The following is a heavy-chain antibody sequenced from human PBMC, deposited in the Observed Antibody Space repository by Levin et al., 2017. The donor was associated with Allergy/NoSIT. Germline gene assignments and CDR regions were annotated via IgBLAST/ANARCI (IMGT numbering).Heavy chain of an antibody. V-gene: IGHV3-33*01. Sequence: PGESLKISCAASGFTFSSYGMHWVRQAPGKGLEWVAVIWYDGSNKYYADSVKGRFTISRDNSKNTLYLQMNSLRAEDTAVYYCARGRCSGGSCYHLYYFDSWGQGTLVTVSS. CDR1: GFTFSSYG. J-gene: IGHJ4*02. CDR2: IWYDGSNK. D-gene: IGHD2-15*01. CDR3: ARGRCSGGSCYHLYYFDS.